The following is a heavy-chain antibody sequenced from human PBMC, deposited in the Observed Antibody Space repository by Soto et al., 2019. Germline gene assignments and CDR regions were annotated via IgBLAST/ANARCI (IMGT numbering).Heavy chain of an antibody. CDR3: AGWFGELLCAGYYYMDV. J-gene: IGHJ6*03. Sequence: PSETLSLTCAVSSGSISSSNWWSWVRQPPGKGLEWIGEIYHSGSTNYNPSLKSRVTISVDKSKNQFSLKLSSVTAADTAVYYCAGWFGELLCAGYYYMDVWGKGTTVTVSS. CDR1: SGSISSSNW. D-gene: IGHD3-10*01. V-gene: IGHV4-4*02. CDR2: IYHSGST.